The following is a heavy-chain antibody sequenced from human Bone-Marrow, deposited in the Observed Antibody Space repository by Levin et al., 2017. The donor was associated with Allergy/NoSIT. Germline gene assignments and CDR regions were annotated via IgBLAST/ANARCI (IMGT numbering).Heavy chain of an antibody. V-gene: IGHV3-23*01. J-gene: IGHJ5*02. CDR2: VSGSGDQT. Sequence: PSETLSLTCAASKFIFKNYAMAWLRQAPGQGLEWVSAVSGSGDQTYHADSVRGRFTISRDNSKDTLFLQMNNLRAEDTAVYYCARDGVVVGGLDPWGQGTLVTVSS. D-gene: IGHD2-15*01. CDR1: KFIFKNYA. CDR3: ARDGVVVGGLDP.